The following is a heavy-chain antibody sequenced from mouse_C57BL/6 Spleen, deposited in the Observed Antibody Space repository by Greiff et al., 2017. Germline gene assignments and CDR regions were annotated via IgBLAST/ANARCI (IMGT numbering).Heavy chain of an antibody. Sequence: QVQLQQPGAELVMPGASVKLSCKASGYTFTSYWMHWVKQRPGQGLEWIGEIDPSDSYTNYNQKFKGKSTLTVDKSSSTAYMQLSSLTSEDSAVYYCARRGKGSLDYWGQGTTLTVSS. V-gene: IGHV1-69*01. CDR2: IDPSDSYT. CDR1: GYTFTSYW. D-gene: IGHD1-3*01. CDR3: ARRGKGSLDY. J-gene: IGHJ2*01.